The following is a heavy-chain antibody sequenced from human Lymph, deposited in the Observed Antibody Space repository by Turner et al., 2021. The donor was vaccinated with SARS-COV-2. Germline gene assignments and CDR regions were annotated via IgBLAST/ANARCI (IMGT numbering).Heavy chain of an antibody. Sequence: QVQLVQSGADVKKPGASVKVSCKASGYTFTNYAMHWVRQAPGQRLEWMGWINTGNGNTKYSQKFQGRVTITRDTSASTAYMELSSLRSEDTAVYYCARGKSPLLRFLEWLLSLDYWGQGTLVTVSS. V-gene: IGHV1-3*04. J-gene: IGHJ4*02. D-gene: IGHD3-3*01. CDR2: INTGNGNT. CDR3: ARGKSPLLRFLEWLLSLDY. CDR1: GYTFTNYA.